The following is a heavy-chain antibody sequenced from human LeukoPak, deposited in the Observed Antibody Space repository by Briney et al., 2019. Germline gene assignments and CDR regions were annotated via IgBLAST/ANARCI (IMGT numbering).Heavy chain of an antibody. CDR3: ARRHVGLVIIKPFDY. V-gene: IGHV3-21*01. D-gene: IGHD3/OR15-3a*01. CDR1: GFTFSSYS. CDR2: ISSSSSYI. Sequence: GGSLRLSCAASGFTFSSYSMNWVRQAPGKGLEWVSSISSSSSYIYYADSVKGRFTISRDNAKNSLYLQTNSLRAEDTAVYYCARRHVGLVIIKPFDYWGQGTLVTVSS. J-gene: IGHJ4*02.